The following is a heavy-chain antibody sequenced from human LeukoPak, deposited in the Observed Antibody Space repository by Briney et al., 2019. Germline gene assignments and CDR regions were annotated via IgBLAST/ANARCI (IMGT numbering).Heavy chain of an antibody. J-gene: IGHJ4*02. CDR3: ARRGRVGATRDY. CDR2: IYTSGST. D-gene: IGHD1-26*01. CDR1: GGSISSGSYY. Sequence: PSETLSLTCTVSGGSISSGSYYWSWIRQPAGKGLEWIGRIYTSGSTNYNPSLKSRVTISVDTSKNQFSLKLSSVTAADTAVYYCARRGRVGATRDYWGQGTLVTVSS. V-gene: IGHV4-61*02.